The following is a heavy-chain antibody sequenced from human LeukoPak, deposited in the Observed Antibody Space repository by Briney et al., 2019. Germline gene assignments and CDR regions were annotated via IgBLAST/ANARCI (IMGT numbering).Heavy chain of an antibody. Sequence: PGGSLRLSCAASGFTFSSYAMSWVRQAPGKGLEWVSDISGSGGGSGGSTYYADSVKGLFSISRDNSKNTLYLQMISLRAEDTALYYCAKLALGYCTGGSCYSSDWGQGTLVTVSS. CDR2: ISGSGGGSGGST. CDR1: GFTFSSYA. CDR3: AKLALGYCTGGSCYSSD. J-gene: IGHJ4*02. D-gene: IGHD2-15*01. V-gene: IGHV3-23*01.